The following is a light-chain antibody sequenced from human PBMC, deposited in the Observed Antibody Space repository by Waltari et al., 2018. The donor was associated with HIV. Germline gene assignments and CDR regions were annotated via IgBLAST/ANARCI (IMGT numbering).Light chain of an antibody. CDR2: SNN. V-gene: IGLV1-44*01. J-gene: IGLJ2*01. CDR3: AAWDDSLSVV. Sequence: QSVLTQPPSASGTPGQRVTISCSGNNSNIGTNTVNWYHQLPGTAPKLLIFSNNQRPSGVPDRFSGSKSGTSASLAISGLQSEDEAVYYCAAWDDSLSVVFGGGTKLTVL. CDR1: NSNIGTNT.